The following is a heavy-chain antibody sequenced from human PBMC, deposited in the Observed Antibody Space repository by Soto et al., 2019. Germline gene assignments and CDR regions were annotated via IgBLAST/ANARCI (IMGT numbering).Heavy chain of an antibody. CDR2: ISSSSSTI. J-gene: IGHJ4*02. D-gene: IGHD6-19*01. CDR1: GFTFSSYI. Sequence: EVQLVESGGGLVQPGGSLRLSCAASGFTFSSYIMNWVRQAPGKGLEWVSYISSSSSTIYYADSVKGRFTISRDNAKNSLYLQMNSLRAEDTAVYYCARGDSSGWEEFDYWGQGTLVTVSS. CDR3: ARGDSSGWEEFDY. V-gene: IGHV3-48*01.